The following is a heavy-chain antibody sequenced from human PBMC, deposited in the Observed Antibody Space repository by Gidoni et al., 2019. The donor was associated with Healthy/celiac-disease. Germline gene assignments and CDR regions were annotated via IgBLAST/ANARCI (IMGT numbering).Heavy chain of an antibody. D-gene: IGHD4-17*01. CDR3: ARDNQDTVTTDYYYGMDV. CDR2: IYSGGST. J-gene: IGHJ6*02. Sequence: EVQLVESGGGLIQPGGSLRLSCAASGFTVSSKYMSWVRQAPGKGLEWVSVIYSGGSTYYADSVKGRFTISRDNSKNTLYLQMNSLRAEDTAVYYCARDNQDTVTTDYYYGMDVWGQGTTVTVSS. V-gene: IGHV3-53*01. CDR1: GFTVSSKY.